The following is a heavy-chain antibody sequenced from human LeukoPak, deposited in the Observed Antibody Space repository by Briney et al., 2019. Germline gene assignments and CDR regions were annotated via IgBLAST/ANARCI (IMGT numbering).Heavy chain of an antibody. J-gene: IGHJ6*03. CDR1: RGSISSYY. D-gene: IGHD4-17*01. Sequence: SETLSLTYTVSRGSISSYYWSWIRQPPGKGLEWIGYIYYSGSTNYNRYVRSRVTISVETSQNQFSLKLSSVTAAVTAVYYCASGGWGHDYGDDGVYYYYYMDVWGKGTTVTVSS. CDR2: IYYSGST. CDR3: ASGGWGHDYGDDGVYYYYYMDV. V-gene: IGHV4-59*01.